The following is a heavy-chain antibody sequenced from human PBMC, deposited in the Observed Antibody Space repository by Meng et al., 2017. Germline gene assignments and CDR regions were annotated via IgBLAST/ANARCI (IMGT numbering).Heavy chain of an antibody. CDR3: ASAGYSSSWYSFP. Sequence: EVHWVDSGEGLVKPGGSLRLPCEASGFTFSSYSMNWVRQAPGQGPEWVSSISSSSSYIYYADSVKGRFTISRDNAKNSLYLQMNSLRAEDTAVYYCASAGYSSSWYSFPWGQGTLVTVSS. CDR2: ISSSSSYI. J-gene: IGHJ5*02. V-gene: IGHV3-21*01. D-gene: IGHD6-13*01. CDR1: GFTFSSYS.